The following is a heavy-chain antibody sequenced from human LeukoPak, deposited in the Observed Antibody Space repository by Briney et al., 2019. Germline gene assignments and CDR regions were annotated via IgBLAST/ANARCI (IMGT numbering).Heavy chain of an antibody. CDR1: GFSLSGSW. Sequence: GGSLRLSCEASGFSLSGSWMHWVRQAPGKGLMWVSQNKYDGTTKNYADSVRGRFTISRDNAKNTLYLLMNDLRAEDTAVYYCARSDYFHNWGQGTMVVVST. D-gene: IGHD3-16*01. V-gene: IGHV3-74*01. CDR2: NKYDGTTK. CDR3: ARSDYFHN. J-gene: IGHJ3*02.